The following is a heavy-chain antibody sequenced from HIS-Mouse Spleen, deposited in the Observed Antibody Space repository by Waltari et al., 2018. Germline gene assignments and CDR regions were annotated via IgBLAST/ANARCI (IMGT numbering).Heavy chain of an antibody. CDR2: IYHSGST. CDR3: ARVKT. CDR1: GYSISSGYY. J-gene: IGHJ5*02. Sequence: QVQLQESGPGLVKPSETLSLTCTVSGYSISSGYYWGWIRQPPGKGLEWIGSIYHSGSTYYNPSLKSRGTISVETSKNQFSLKLSSVTAADTAVYYCARVKTWGQGTLVTVSS. V-gene: IGHV4-38-2*02.